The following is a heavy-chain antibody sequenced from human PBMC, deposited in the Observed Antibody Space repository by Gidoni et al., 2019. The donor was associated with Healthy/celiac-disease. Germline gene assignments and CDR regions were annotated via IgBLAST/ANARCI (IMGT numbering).Heavy chain of an antibody. J-gene: IGHJ4*02. D-gene: IGHD2-2*01. CDR2: IKSKTDGGTT. Sequence: EVQLVESGGGLVKPGGSLRLSCAASGFTFSNAWMSWVRQAPGKGLEWVGRIKSKTDGGTTDYAAPVKGRFTISRDDSKNTLYLQMNSLKTEDTAVYYCTTDKSAPYCSSTSCLYYFDYWGQGTLVTVSS. CDR1: GFTFSNAW. V-gene: IGHV3-15*01. CDR3: TTDKSAPYCSSTSCLYYFDY.